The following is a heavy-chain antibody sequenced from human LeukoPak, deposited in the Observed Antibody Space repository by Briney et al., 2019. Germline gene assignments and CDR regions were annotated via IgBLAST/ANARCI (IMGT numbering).Heavy chain of an antibody. Sequence: PSETLSLTCAVYGESFSGYYWNWIRQPPGKGLEWIGEINHSGSTTNHNPSLKSRVTMSVDTSKNQFSLKMTSVTAADTAVYYCARDILGRSNGGSNYFGMEVWGQGTTVTVSS. V-gene: IGHV4-34*01. J-gene: IGHJ6*02. CDR3: ARDILGRSNGGSNYFGMEV. D-gene: IGHD2-8*01. CDR1: GESFSGYY. CDR2: INHSGSTT.